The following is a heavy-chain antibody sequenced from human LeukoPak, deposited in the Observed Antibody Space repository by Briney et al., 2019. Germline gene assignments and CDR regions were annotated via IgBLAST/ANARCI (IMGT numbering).Heavy chain of an antibody. V-gene: IGHV1-18*01. CDR3: ARVPGRGVIINWFDP. CDR2: ISAYNGNT. J-gene: IGHJ5*02. D-gene: IGHD3-10*01. Sequence: ASVKVSCKASGYTFTSYGISWVRQAPGQGLEWMGWISAYNGNTNYAQKLQGRVTMTTDTSTSTAYMELRSLRSDDTAVYYCARVPGRGVIINWFDPWGQGTLVTVSS. CDR1: GYTFTSYG.